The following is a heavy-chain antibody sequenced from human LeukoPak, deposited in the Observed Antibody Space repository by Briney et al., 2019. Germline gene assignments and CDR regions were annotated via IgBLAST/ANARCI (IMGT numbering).Heavy chain of an antibody. V-gene: IGHV3-23*01. CDR1: GFTFSSYA. CDR3: AKSLANHPHSSRYYFDY. Sequence: HPGGSLRLSCAASGFTFSSYAMSWVRQAPGKGLECISGFSGSGGSTYYADSVKGRFTISRDNSKNTLYLQMNSLRAEDTAVYYCAKSLANHPHSSRYYFDYWGQGTLVTVSS. J-gene: IGHJ4*02. CDR2: FSGSGGST. D-gene: IGHD6-13*01.